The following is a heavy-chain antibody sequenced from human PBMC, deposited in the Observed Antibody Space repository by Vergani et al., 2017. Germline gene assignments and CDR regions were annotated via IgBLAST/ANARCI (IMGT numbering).Heavy chain of an antibody. D-gene: IGHD2-2*01. J-gene: IGHJ6*03. CDR1: GGSFSGYY. CDR2: INHSGST. Sequence: QVQLQQWGAGLLKPSETLSLTCAVYGGSFSGYYWSWIRQPPGKGLEWIGEINHSGSTNYNPSLKSLVTISVDTSKNQFSLKLSSVTAADTAVYYCARGGGTRGYYYYYMDVWGKGTTVTVSS. V-gene: IGHV4-34*01. CDR3: ARGGGTRGYYYYYMDV.